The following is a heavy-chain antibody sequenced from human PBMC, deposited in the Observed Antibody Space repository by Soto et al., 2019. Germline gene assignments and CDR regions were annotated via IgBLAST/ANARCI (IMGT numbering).Heavy chain of an antibody. J-gene: IGHJ6*02. CDR1: GYSFTSYW. CDR2: IYPGDSDT. D-gene: IGHD3-22*01. CDR3: ARPKYYYDSSGYYYGMDV. V-gene: IGHV5-51*01. Sequence: GESLKISCKGSGYSFTSYWIGWVRQMPGKGLEWMGIIYPGDSDTRYSPSFQGQVTISADKSISTAYLQWSSLKASDTAMYYCARPKYYYDSSGYYYGMDVWGQGTTVTVSS.